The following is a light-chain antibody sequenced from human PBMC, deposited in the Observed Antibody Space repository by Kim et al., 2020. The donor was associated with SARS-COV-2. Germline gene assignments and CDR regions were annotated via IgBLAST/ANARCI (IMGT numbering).Light chain of an antibody. J-gene: IGLJ2*01. CDR2: GNN. CDR1: SRSSYY. CDR3: NSRDSSGTVV. V-gene: IGLV3-19*01. Sequence: VAVGQTVRITYQGDSRSSYYASWYQQKPGPAPVVVIYGNNNRPAGLPDRFSGSSSGTAASLIIAGAQAEEDADYCCNSRDSSGTVVFGGGTQLTVL.